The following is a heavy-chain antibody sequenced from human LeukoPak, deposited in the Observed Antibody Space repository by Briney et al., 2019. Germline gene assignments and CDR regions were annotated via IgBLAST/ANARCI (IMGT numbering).Heavy chain of an antibody. CDR2: IRYDGSNK. CDR1: GFTFSSYG. CDR3: ARAWFGELTFDY. Sequence: PGGSLRLSCAASGFTFSSYGMHWVRQAPGKGLEWVAFIRYDGSNKYYADSVKGRFTISRDNAKNSLYLQMNSLRAEDTAVYYCARAWFGELTFDYWGQGTLVTVSS. V-gene: IGHV3-30*02. D-gene: IGHD3-10*01. J-gene: IGHJ4*02.